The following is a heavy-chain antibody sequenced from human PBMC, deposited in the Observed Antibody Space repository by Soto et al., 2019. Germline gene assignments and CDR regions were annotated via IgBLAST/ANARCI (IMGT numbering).Heavy chain of an antibody. J-gene: IGHJ6*02. CDR3: ARDHYSGSGSYYGGGEKFYYYYGMDV. CDR1: GFTFSSYG. D-gene: IGHD3-10*01. V-gene: IGHV3-33*01. Sequence: GGSLRLSCAASGFTFSSYGMHWVRQAPGKGLEWVAFIWHDGGNKFYAESVKGRFTISRDNSKNTLYLQMNSLRAEDTAVHYCARDHYSGSGSYYGGGEKFYYYYGMDVWGQGTTVTVSS. CDR2: IWHDGGNK.